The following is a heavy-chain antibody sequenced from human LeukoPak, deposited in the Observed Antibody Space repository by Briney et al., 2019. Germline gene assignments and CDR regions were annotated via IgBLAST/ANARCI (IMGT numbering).Heavy chain of an antibody. CDR3: VKDSSVHWSLFEYYMDV. J-gene: IGHJ6*03. Sequence: GGSLRLSYAAAGFTFHEYAMHWVRQAAGKGREWVSLSWDGGSTYYADSGKGRFTISRDNSKNSLYLQMNSLRAEDTALYYCVKDSSVHWSLFEYYMDVWGKGTTVTVSS. D-gene: IGHD3-9*01. V-gene: IGHV3-43D*03. CDR1: GFTFHEYA. CDR2: SWDGGST.